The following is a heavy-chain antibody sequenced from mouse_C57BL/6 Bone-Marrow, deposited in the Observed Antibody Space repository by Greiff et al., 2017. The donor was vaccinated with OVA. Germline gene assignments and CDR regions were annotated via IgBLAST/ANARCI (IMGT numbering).Heavy chain of an antibody. J-gene: IGHJ4*01. D-gene: IGHD2-10*01. Sequence: QVQLQQPGAELVMPGASVKLSCKASGYTFTSYWMHWVKQRPGQGLEWIGEIDPSDSYTNYNQKFKGKSTLTVDKSYSTAYMQLSSLTSEDSAVYYCARTLPYYAMDYWGQGTSVTVSS. V-gene: IGHV1-69*01. CDR1: GYTFTSYW. CDR3: ARTLPYYAMDY. CDR2: IDPSDSYT.